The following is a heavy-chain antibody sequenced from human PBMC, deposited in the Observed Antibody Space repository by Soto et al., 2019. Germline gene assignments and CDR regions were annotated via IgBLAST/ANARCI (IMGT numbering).Heavy chain of an antibody. J-gene: IGHJ5*02. V-gene: IGHV3-48*02. CDR1: GFTFTSYS. D-gene: IGHD3-16*01. CDR2: ITSKSTTI. Sequence: GSLRLSCAASGFTFTSYSMNWVRQAPGQGLEWVSYITSKSTTIKYADSVKGRFTVSRDNAKNSLYLQLNSLRDEDTAVYYCAREMGACSDSSCYPGPYDSWGQGTLVTVSS. CDR3: AREMGACSDSSCYPGPYDS.